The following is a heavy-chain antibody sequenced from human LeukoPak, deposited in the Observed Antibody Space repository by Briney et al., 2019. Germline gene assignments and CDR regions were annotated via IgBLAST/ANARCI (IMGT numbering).Heavy chain of an antibody. CDR2: IYHGDSET. CDR1: GYSFTSYW. Sequence: GESLKISCKGSGYSFTSYWIGWVRQMPGKGLEWMGIIYHGDSETRYSPSFQGQGTISADKSISTAYLQWSSLKASDTAMYYCALEFRESEGTNFDYWGQGTLVTVSS. V-gene: IGHV5-51*01. J-gene: IGHJ4*02. CDR3: ALEFRESEGTNFDY. D-gene: IGHD2-2*01.